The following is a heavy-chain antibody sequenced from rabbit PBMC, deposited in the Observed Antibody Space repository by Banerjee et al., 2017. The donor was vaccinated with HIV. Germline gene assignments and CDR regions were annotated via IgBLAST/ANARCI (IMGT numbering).Heavy chain of an antibody. CDR2: IYGGSSGST. J-gene: IGHJ4*01. D-gene: IGHD4-2*01. CDR1: GFSFRNSYW. CDR3: ARGWSYAGYAGEGYDL. V-gene: IGHV1S40*01. Sequence: QSLEESGGDLVKPGASLTLPCLASGFSFRNSYWLCWVRQAPGKGLEWIACIYGGSSGSTYYANWAKGRFTISKTSSTTVTLQMTSLTAADTATYFCARGWSYAGYAGEGYDLWGPGTLVTVS.